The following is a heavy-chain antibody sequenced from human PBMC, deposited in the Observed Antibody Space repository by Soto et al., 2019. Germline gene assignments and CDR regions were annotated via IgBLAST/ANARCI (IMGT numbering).Heavy chain of an antibody. J-gene: IGHJ4*02. D-gene: IGHD3-22*01. CDR1: GYSFAGYW. V-gene: IGHV5-10-1*01. Sequence: GEFLKISCKGSGYSFAGYWITWVRQKPGKGLEWMGRIDPSDSQTYYSPSFRGHVTISVTKSITTVFLQWSSLRASDTAMYYCARQIYDSDTGPNFQYYFDSWGQGTPVTVSS. CDR3: ARQIYDSDTGPNFQYYFDS. CDR2: IDPSDSQT.